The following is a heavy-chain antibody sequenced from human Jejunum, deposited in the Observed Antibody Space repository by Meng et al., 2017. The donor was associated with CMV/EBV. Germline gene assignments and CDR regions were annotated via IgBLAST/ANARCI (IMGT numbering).Heavy chain of an antibody. Sequence: VLLLGAGGGLIQPGGPLRLSCAASGFTVSSHYMSWVRQAPGKGLEWVSVIDTDGKTYYADSVKGRFAISRDNSKNTLYLQMSSLRVEDTAVYSCADIGVGDQGFWGQGTLVTVAS. CDR3: ADIGVGDQGF. CDR2: IDTDGKT. CDR1: GFTVSSHY. J-gene: IGHJ4*02. V-gene: IGHV3-53*01. D-gene: IGHD3-3*01.